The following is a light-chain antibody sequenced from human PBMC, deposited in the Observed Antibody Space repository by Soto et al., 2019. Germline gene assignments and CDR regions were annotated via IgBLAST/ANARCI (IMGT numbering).Light chain of an antibody. J-gene: IGKJ1*01. CDR3: HQYGSSWT. Sequence: EIVLTQSPGTLSLSPGERATLSCRVSQSVSSRYLAWYQQKPGQAPRLLIYGASSRATGIPDRFSGSGSGTDFTLTISRLEPEDFAVYYCHQYGSSWTFGPGTKVEIE. CDR1: QSVSSRY. V-gene: IGKV3-20*01. CDR2: GAS.